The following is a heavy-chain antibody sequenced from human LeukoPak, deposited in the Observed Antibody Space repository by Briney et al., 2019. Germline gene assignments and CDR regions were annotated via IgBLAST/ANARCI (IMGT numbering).Heavy chain of an antibody. D-gene: IGHD1-1*01. CDR3: ARVEWDYYYMDV. CDR1: GFTFSSYA. J-gene: IGHJ6*03. V-gene: IGHV3-23*01. Sequence: GGSLRLSCAASGFTFSSYAMSWVRQAPGKGLEWVSAISGSGGSTYYADSVKGRFTISRDNSKNTLYLQMNSLRAEDTAVYYCARVEWDYYYMDVWGKGTTVTISS. CDR2: ISGSGGST.